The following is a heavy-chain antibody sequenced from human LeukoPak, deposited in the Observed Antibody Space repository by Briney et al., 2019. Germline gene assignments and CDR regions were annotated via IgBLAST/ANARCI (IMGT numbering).Heavy chain of an antibody. V-gene: IGHV3-7*03. CDR2: IKQDGSQE. CDR3: ARGQYHYDSSGYYQFDY. D-gene: IGHD3-22*01. CDR1: RFTLSTYW. J-gene: IGHJ4*02. Sequence: PRGSLRLSCAASRFTLSTYWMSWVRQAPGKGLEWVAHIKQDGSQEYYVDSVKGRFTISRDNAKNSLYLQMNSLRAEDTAVYYCARGQYHYDSSGYYQFDYWGQGTLVTVSS.